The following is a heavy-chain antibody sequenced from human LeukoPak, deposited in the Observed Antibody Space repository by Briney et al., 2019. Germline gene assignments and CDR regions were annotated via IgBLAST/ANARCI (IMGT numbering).Heavy chain of an antibody. CDR2: IYYSGST. J-gene: IGHJ5*02. CDR3: ARVGYSSSWYVLHWFDP. D-gene: IGHD6-13*01. Sequence: SETLSLTCTVSGGSISSGGYYWSWIRQHPGKGLEWIGYIYYSGSTYHNPSLKSRVTISVDTSKNQFSLKLSSVTAADTAVYYCARVGYSSSWYVLHWFDPWGQGTLVTVSS. CDR1: GGSISSGGYY. V-gene: IGHV4-31*03.